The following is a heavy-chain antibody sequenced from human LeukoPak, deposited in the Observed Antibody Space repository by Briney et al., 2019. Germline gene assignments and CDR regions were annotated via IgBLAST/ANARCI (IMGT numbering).Heavy chain of an antibody. Sequence: SETLSLTCTVSGASISIISYYWGWIRQPPGKGLEWIGSIYYSGNTYYNASLKSQVSISIDTSKNQFSLRLTSVTAADTAVYYCARQTGSGLFILPGGQGTLVTVSS. CDR3: ARQTGSGLFILP. CDR1: GASISIISYY. V-gene: IGHV4-39*01. CDR2: IYYSGNT. J-gene: IGHJ4*02. D-gene: IGHD3/OR15-3a*01.